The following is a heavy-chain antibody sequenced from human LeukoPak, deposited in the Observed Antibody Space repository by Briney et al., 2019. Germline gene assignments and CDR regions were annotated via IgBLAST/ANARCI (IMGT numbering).Heavy chain of an antibody. D-gene: IGHD3-22*01. CDR3: GRDPYYDSLDY. V-gene: IGHV3-7*01. Sequence: GGSLRLSCAASGFTFDDYGMTWVRQAPGKGLEWVANIKDDGREEYYVDSVKGRFTISRDNAKNSLYLQMNSLRAEDTAVYYCGRDPYYDSLDYWGQGTLVTVSS. CDR1: GFTFDDYG. J-gene: IGHJ4*02. CDR2: IKDDGREE.